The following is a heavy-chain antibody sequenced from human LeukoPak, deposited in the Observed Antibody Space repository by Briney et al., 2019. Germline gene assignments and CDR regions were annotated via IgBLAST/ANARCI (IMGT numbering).Heavy chain of an antibody. J-gene: IGHJ3*02. V-gene: IGHV3-7*01. D-gene: IGHD2-2*01. CDR2: IKQDGSEK. CDR1: GFTFSSYW. Sequence: SGGSLRLSCAASGFTFSSYWMSWVRQAPGKGLEWVANIKQDGSEKYYVDSVKGRFTISRDNAKNTLYLQMNSLRAEDTAVYYCAKDSGYCSSTSCYAVEDAFDIWGQGTMVTVSS. CDR3: AKDSGYCSSTSCYAVEDAFDI.